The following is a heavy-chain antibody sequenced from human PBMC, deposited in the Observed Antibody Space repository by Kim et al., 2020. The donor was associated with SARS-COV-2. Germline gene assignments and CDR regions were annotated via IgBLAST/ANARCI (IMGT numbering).Heavy chain of an antibody. J-gene: IGHJ3*02. CDR1: GFTFSSYA. V-gene: IGHV3-30*18. CDR3: AKILSSGYDWGAFNI. D-gene: IGHD5-12*01. Sequence: GGSLRLSCAASGFTFSSYAMHWVRQAPGKGLEWVAVISYDGSNTYYADSVKDRFTISRDNSKNTLYLQMNSLRAEDTAVYYCAKILSSGYDWGAFNIWGQGTMVTVSS. CDR2: ISYDGSNT.